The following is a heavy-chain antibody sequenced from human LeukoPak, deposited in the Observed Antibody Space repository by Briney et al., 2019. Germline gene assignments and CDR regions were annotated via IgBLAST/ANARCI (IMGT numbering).Heavy chain of an antibody. D-gene: IGHD3-22*01. V-gene: IGHV3-23*01. J-gene: IGHJ3*02. Sequence: GGSLRLSCAASGFTFEPSAMNWVGQAPGKGLGWVSLITSDGRTFYAASVKGRFTISRDNSKNTLFLQMNSLRAEDTALYYCAKMYYYDSSGYDAFDIWGQGTMVTVSS. CDR1: GFTFEPSA. CDR3: AKMYYYDSSGYDAFDI. CDR2: ITSDGRT.